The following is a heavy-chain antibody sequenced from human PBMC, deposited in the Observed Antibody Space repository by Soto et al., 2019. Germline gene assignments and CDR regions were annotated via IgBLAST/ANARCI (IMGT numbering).Heavy chain of an antibody. V-gene: IGHV3-23*01. D-gene: IGHD4-17*01. CDR1: GFTFSSYA. Sequence: GGSLRLSCAASGFTFSSYAMSWVRQAPGKGLEWVSAISGSGGSTYYADSVKGRFTISRDNSKNTLYLQMNSLRAEDTAVYYCAKDTWGLRTYTSFDYWGQGTLVTVSS. CDR2: ISGSGGST. CDR3: AKDTWGLRTYTSFDY. J-gene: IGHJ4*02.